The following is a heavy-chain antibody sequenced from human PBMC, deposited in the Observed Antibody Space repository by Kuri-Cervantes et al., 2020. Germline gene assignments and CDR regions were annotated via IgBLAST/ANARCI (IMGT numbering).Heavy chain of an antibody. V-gene: IGHV3-9*01. Sequence: SLKISCAASGFTFDDYAMHWVRQAPGKGLEWVSGISWDGGSTGYGDSAKGRFLISRDNAKNSLYLQMNSLRPEDTALYYCAKDFGIGGVFDIWGQGTMVTVSS. CDR2: ISWDGGST. D-gene: IGHD1-26*01. J-gene: IGHJ3*02. CDR3: AKDFGIGGVFDI. CDR1: GFTFDDYA.